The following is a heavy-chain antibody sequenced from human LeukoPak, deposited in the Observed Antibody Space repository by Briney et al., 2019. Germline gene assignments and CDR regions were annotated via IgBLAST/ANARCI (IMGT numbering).Heavy chain of an antibody. CDR2: IYPGDSDT. D-gene: IGHD3-22*01. CDR1: GYSFTSYW. Sequence: GESLKISCQGSGYSFTSYWIGWVRQMPGKGLEWMGIIYPGDSDTRYSSSFQGQVTISAGKSISTAYLQWSSLKASDTAMYYCARQYYYDSSGYYCFDYWGQGTLVTVSS. V-gene: IGHV5-51*01. J-gene: IGHJ4*02. CDR3: ARQYYYDSSGYYCFDY.